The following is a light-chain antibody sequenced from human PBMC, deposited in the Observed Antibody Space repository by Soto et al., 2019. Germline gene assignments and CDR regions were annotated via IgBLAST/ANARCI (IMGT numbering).Light chain of an antibody. CDR2: EVS. CDR3: SSYRTGGPFV. V-gene: IGLV2-14*01. J-gene: IGLJ1*01. CDR1: SSDVGVYNY. Sequence: QSVLAQPASVSGSPGQSIAISCTGTSSDVGVYNYVSWYQQLPGKAPKLLISEVSNRPSGVSHRFSGSKSGNTASLTISGLQAEDEADYYCSSYRTGGPFVFGTGTKVTV.